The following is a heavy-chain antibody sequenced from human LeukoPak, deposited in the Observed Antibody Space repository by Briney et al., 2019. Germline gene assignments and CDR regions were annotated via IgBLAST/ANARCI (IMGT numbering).Heavy chain of an antibody. V-gene: IGHV1-2*02. CDR3: ARDGRDGYNYGY. Sequence: GASVTVSCKASGYTFTGYYLYWVRQAPGQGLEWMGWLNPNSGDTNYAQKFRGRVTMTRDTSISTAYMELSGLRSDDTAVYYCARDGRDGYNYGYWGQGTLVTVSS. J-gene: IGHJ4*02. CDR1: GYTFTGYY. CDR2: LNPNSGDT. D-gene: IGHD5-24*01.